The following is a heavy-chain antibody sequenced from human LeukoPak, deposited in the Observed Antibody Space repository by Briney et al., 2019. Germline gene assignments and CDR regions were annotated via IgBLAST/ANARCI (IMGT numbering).Heavy chain of an antibody. D-gene: IGHD3-9*01. V-gene: IGHV4-59*08. CDR2: IYYSGST. Sequence: SSETLSLTCTVSGGSISSYYWSWIRQPPGKRLEWIGYIYYSGSTNYNPSLKSRVTISVDTSKNQFSLKLSSVTAADTAVYYCARADYDILTGYFDYWGQGTLVTVSS. J-gene: IGHJ4*02. CDR3: ARADYDILTGYFDY. CDR1: GGSISSYY.